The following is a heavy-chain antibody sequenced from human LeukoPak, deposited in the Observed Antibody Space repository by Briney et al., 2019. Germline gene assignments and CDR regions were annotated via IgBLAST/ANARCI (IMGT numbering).Heavy chain of an antibody. CDR3: ARDSVRDGYNSDYFDF. CDR1: GFTFSNYA. Sequence: GGSLRLSCAASGFTFSNYAMSWLRQPPGKRPEWVSTIYGSGENTFYADSVKGRFTVSRDNSKNTLYLQMNSLRAEDTAVYYCARDSVRDGYNSDYFDFWGQGTLVTVSS. D-gene: IGHD5-24*01. CDR2: IYGSGENT. V-gene: IGHV3-23*01. J-gene: IGHJ4*02.